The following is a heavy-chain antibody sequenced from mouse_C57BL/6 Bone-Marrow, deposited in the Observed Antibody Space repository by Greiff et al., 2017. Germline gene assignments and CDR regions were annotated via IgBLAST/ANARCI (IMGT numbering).Heavy chain of an antibody. J-gene: IGHJ3*01. CDR2: ISDGGSYT. D-gene: IGHD2-10*01. V-gene: IGHV5-4*03. CDR1: GFTFSSYA. Sequence: DVMLVESGGGLVKPGGSLKLSCAASGFTFSSYAMSWVRQTPEKRLEWVATISDGGSYTYYPDNVKGRFTISRDNAKNNLYLQMSHLKSEDTAMYYCARAYYYNGIAYWGQGTLVTVSA. CDR3: ARAYYYNGIAY.